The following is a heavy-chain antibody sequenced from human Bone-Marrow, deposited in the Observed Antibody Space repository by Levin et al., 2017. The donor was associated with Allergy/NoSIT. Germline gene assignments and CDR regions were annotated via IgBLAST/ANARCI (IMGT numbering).Heavy chain of an antibody. V-gene: IGHV3-74*03. CDR2: INHDGTST. J-gene: IGHJ4*02. CDR3: TRAGPNWRIDY. CDR1: GFTVRNSW. Sequence: LSLPCAASGFTVRNSWMHWVRQAPGKGLLWVSLINHDGTSTTFADSVKGRFTISRDIAKNTLYLHMNSLRAEDTALYYCTRAGPNWRIDYWGQGTLVTVSS. D-gene: IGHD7-27*01.